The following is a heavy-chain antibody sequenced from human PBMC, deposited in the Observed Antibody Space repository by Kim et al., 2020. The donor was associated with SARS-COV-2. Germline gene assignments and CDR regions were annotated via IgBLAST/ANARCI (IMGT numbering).Heavy chain of an antibody. V-gene: IGHV1-46*01. J-gene: IGHJ4*02. D-gene: IGHD3-9*01. CDR2: INPSGGST. Sequence: ASVKVSCKASGYTFTSYYMHWVRQAPGQGLEWMGIINPSGGSTSYAQKFQGRVTMTRDTSTSTVYMELSSLRSEDTAVYYCARGSATYYDILTGYYKGLFDYWGQGTLVTVSS. CDR3: ARGSATYYDILTGYYKGLFDY. CDR1: GYTFTSYY.